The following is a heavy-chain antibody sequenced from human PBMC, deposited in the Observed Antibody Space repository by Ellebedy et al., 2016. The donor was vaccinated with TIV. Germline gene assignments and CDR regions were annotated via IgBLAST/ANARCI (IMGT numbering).Heavy chain of an antibody. Sequence: GESLKISCAAAGFTFTSYEMNWVRQAPGKGLEWVSYISSTGGTIYYEDSVKGRFTISRDNAKNPLLLQMNRLRAEDTAIYYCVRGGGGLWGQGTLVIVSS. CDR3: VRGGGGL. CDR2: ISSTGGTI. J-gene: IGHJ4*02. CDR1: GFTFTSYE. V-gene: IGHV3-48*03.